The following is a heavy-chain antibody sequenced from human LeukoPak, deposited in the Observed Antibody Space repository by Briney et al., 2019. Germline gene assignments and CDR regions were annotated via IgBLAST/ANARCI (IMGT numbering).Heavy chain of an antibody. CDR1: GGTFSIYA. CDR3: AREDYSAFDI. CDR2: IIPIFGTA. V-gene: IGHV1-69*01. Sequence: SVKVSCKASGGTFSIYAISWVRQAPGQGLEWMGGIIPIFGTANYAQKFQGRVTITADESTSTAYMELSSLRSEDTAVYYCAREDYSAFDIWGQGTMVTVSS. J-gene: IGHJ3*02. D-gene: IGHD2-21*01.